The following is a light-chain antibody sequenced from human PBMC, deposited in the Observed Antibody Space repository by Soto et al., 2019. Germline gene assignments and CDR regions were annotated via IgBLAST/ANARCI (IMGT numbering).Light chain of an antibody. Sequence: QSALTQPPSASGSPGQSVTISRTGTSNDVGGYKYVSWYQQHPGKVPKLMIYEVSKRPSGVPDRFSGSKSGNTASLTVSGLQAEDEADYYCSSYTGSGTYVFGTGNKVTVL. CDR3: SSYTGSGTYV. CDR2: EVS. J-gene: IGLJ1*01. V-gene: IGLV2-8*01. CDR1: SNDVGGYKY.